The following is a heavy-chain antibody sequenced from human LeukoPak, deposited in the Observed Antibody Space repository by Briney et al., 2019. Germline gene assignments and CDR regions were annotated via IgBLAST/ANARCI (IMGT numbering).Heavy chain of an antibody. J-gene: IGHJ4*02. CDR3: ARRQYSSSWYDY. V-gene: IGHV5-10-1*01. CDR1: GYSFTSYW. D-gene: IGHD6-13*01. Sequence: GESLKISCKGSGYSFTSYWISWVRQMPGKGLGWMGRIYPSDSYTNYSPSFQGHVTISADKSISTAYLQWSSLKASDTAMYYCARRQYSSSWYDYWGQGTLVTVSS. CDR2: IYPSDSYT.